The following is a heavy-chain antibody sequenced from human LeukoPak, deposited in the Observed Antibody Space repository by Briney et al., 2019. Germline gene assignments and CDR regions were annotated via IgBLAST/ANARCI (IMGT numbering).Heavy chain of an antibody. CDR1: GFTFDDYA. Sequence: GGSLRLSCAASGFTFDDYAMHWVRQAPGKGLEWVSGISWNSGSIGYADSVKGRFTISRDNSKNTLYLQMNSLRAEDTAVYYCAKELKAYYERSAFDIWGQGTMVTVSS. D-gene: IGHD3-22*01. J-gene: IGHJ3*02. V-gene: IGHV3-9*01. CDR2: ISWNSGSI. CDR3: AKELKAYYERSAFDI.